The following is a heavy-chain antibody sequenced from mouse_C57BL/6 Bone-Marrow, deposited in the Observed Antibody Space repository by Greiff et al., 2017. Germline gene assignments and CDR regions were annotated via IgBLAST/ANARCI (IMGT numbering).Heavy chain of an antibody. CDR3: SILGGNPFAD. V-gene: IGHV7-3*01. CDR1: GFTFTDYY. D-gene: IGHD2-1*01. Sequence: DVKLVESGGGLVQPGGSLSLSCAASGFTFTDYYMSWVRQPPGKALEWLGFIRNKANGYTTEYSASVKGRFTISRYNSQSILYLQMNALSSEDSATYYCSILGGNPFADCGQGILVTVSA. CDR2: IRNKANGYTT. J-gene: IGHJ3*01.